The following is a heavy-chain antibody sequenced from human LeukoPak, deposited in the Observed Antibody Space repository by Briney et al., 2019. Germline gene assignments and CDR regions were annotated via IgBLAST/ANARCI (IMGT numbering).Heavy chain of an antibody. J-gene: IGHJ4*02. Sequence: SGTLSLTCTVSGGSISSSSYYWGWIRQPPGKGLEWIGSIYYSGSTYYNPSLKSRVTISVDTSKNQFSPKLSSVTAADTAVYYCARGGYCSSTSCRFFDYWGQGTLVTVSS. V-gene: IGHV4-39*01. D-gene: IGHD2-2*01. CDR3: ARGGYCSSTSCRFFDY. CDR1: GGSISSSSYY. CDR2: IYYSGST.